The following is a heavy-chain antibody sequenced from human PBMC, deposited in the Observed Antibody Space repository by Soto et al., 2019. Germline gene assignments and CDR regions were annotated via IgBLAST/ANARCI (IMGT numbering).Heavy chain of an antibody. CDR2: ISYDGSNK. Sequence: QVQLVESGGGVVQPGRSLRLSCAASGFTFSSYGMHWVRQAPGKGLEWVAVISYDGSNKYYADSVKGRFTISRDKSKNTLYLQMNSLRAEDVSLYYCAKDLGYSYGSSPYYWGQGTLVTVSS. D-gene: IGHD5-18*01. J-gene: IGHJ4*02. V-gene: IGHV3-30*18. CDR1: GFTFSSYG. CDR3: AKDLGYSYGSSPYY.